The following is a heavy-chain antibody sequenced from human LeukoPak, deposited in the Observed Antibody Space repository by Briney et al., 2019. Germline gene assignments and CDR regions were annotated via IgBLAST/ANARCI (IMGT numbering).Heavy chain of an antibody. Sequence: ASVKVSCKASGYTFTSYGISWVRQAPGQGLEWMGWISAYNGNTNYAQKFQGRVTMTRDTSTSTVYMELSSLRSEDTAVYYCARDPGQAAAGTDDAFDIWGQGTMVTVSS. CDR3: ARDPGQAAAGTDDAFDI. V-gene: IGHV1-18*01. CDR2: ISAYNGNT. D-gene: IGHD6-13*01. J-gene: IGHJ3*02. CDR1: GYTFTSYG.